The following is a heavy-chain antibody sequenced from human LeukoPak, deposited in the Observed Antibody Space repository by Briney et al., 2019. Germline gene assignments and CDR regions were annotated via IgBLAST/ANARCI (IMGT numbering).Heavy chain of an antibody. J-gene: IGHJ4*02. CDR1: GFTSSTYS. D-gene: IGHD1-1*01. CDR3: ARCDNWNFAYFDY. CDR2: ISSSGSYI. V-gene: IGHV3-21*01. Sequence: GGSLRLSCAASGFTSSTYSLNWVRQAPGKGLEWVSSISSSGSYIYYADSLKGRFTISRDNAKNSLYLQMNSLRAEDTAVYYCARCDNWNFAYFDYWGQGTLVTVSS.